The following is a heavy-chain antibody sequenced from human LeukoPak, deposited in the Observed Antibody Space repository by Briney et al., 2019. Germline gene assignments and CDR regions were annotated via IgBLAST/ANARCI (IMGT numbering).Heavy chain of an antibody. CDR2: ISDSGTST. J-gene: IGHJ6*02. CDR3: AKVPYSDYGSGRPPFMDV. Sequence: PGGSLRLSCAPSVFTFSKYAMSWVRQAPGKGLEWVSTISDSGTSTYYADSVKGLFTISRDNSKNTLYLQMDSLRGEDTAIYYCAKVPYSDYGSGRPPFMDVWGQGTTVAVSS. CDR1: VFTFSKYA. V-gene: IGHV3-23*01. D-gene: IGHD3-10*01.